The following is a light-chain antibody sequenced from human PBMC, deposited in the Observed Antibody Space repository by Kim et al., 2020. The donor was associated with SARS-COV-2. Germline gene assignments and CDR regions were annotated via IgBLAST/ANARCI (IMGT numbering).Light chain of an antibody. CDR3: QQYKHWPPWT. V-gene: IGKV3-15*01. J-gene: IGKJ1*01. Sequence: EVLMTQSPATLSVSPGERATLSCRASQSIGSNLAWYQQKPGQAPRLLIHGASTRATGIPARFSGSGFGTEFTLTISSLQSEDYAVYYCQQYKHWPPWTFGQGTKVDIK. CDR2: GAS. CDR1: QSIGSN.